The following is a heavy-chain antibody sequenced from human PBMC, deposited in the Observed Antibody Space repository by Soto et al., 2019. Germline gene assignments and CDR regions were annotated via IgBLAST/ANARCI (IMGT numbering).Heavy chain of an antibody. CDR2: INPSGRST. V-gene: IGHV1-46*03. J-gene: IGHJ6*03. CDR1: GYTFPSYY. Sequence: QVQLVQSGAEVKKPGASVKVSCKASGYTFPSYYMHWVRQAPGQGLEWMGIINPSGRSTSYAEKCQRRVTTTRDTSTSTVYMELSSLRSEDTGVYYCATWDHPIEYGSASDYYYYYYMDDWGKGTTVTVSS. CDR3: ATWDHPIEYGSASDYYYYYYMDD. D-gene: IGHD6-6*01.